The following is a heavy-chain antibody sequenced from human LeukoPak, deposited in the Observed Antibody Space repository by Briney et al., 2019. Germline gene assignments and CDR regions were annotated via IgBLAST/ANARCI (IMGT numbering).Heavy chain of an antibody. V-gene: IGHV3-23*01. CDR1: GFSFSSYT. J-gene: IGHJ6*03. D-gene: IGHD2/OR15-2a*01. Sequence: GGSLRLSCSASGFSFSSYTMTWVRQAPGKGPEWVSIISGGGDTTFYTDSVKGRFTISRDNSKNTLYLQMNSLRAEDTAVYYCASTLDDYYMDVWGKGTTVTVSS. CDR3: ASTLDDYYMDV. CDR2: ISGGGDTT.